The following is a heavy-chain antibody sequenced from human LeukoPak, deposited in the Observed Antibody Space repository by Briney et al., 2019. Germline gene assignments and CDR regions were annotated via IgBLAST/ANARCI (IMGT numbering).Heavy chain of an antibody. CDR1: GGTFSSYA. V-gene: IGHV1-8*02. Sequence: ASVKVSCKASGGTFSSYAISWVRQATGQGLEWMGWMNPNSGNTGYAQKFQGRVTMTRNTSISTAYMELSSLRSEDTAVYYCARGRVNAFDIWGQGTMVTVSS. J-gene: IGHJ3*02. CDR2: MNPNSGNT. CDR3: ARGRVNAFDI. D-gene: IGHD5/OR15-5a*01.